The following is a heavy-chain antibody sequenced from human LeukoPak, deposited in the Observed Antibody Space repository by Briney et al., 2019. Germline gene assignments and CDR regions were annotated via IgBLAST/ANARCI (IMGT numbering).Heavy chain of an antibody. CDR1: GYTFTGYY. CDR3: ARAPPITMVRGVDYFDY. V-gene: IGHV1-2*02. D-gene: IGHD3-10*01. J-gene: IGHJ4*02. CDR2: INPNSGGT. Sequence: GASVKVSCKASGYTFTGYYMHWVRQAPGQGLEWMGWINPNSGGTNYAQKFQGRVTMTRDTSISTAYMELSRLRPDDTAVYYCARAPPITMVRGVDYFDYWGQGTLVTVSS.